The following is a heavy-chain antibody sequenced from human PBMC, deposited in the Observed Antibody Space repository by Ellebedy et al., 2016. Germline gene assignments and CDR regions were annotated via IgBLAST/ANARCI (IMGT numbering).Heavy chain of an antibody. J-gene: IGHJ3*01. CDR3: AKWNGGWYAFDV. Sequence: SETLSLTCNVSGGSVSSDYWNWIRRPPGKGLEWIGYVFHTGTTNYNPSLKSRVTMSVDTPKSQFSLRLTSVTAADTAVYYCAKWNGGWYAFDVWGQGTMVTVSS. CDR1: GGSVSSDY. D-gene: IGHD6-19*01. V-gene: IGHV4-59*02. CDR2: VFHTGTT.